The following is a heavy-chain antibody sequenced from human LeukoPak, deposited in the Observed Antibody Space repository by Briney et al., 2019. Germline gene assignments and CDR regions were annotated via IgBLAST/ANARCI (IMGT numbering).Heavy chain of an antibody. D-gene: IGHD3-3*01. CDR3: ARGGGTISGVVDY. Sequence: GASVKVSCKASGYTFTGYSIHWVRQAPGQGLEWMGWFNPNSGGTNYAQKFQDRVTMTRDTSINTAYMELSRLRFDDTAVYNCARGGGTISGVVDYWGQGTLVTVSS. V-gene: IGHV1-2*02. J-gene: IGHJ4*02. CDR1: GYTFTGYS. CDR2: FNPNSGGT.